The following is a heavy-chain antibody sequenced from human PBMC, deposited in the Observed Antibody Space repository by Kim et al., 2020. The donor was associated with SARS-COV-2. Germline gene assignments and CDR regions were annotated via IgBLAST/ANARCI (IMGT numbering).Heavy chain of an antibody. J-gene: IGHJ4*02. Sequence: GGSLRLSCAASGFSFDDYAMHWVRQAPGKGLEWVSLISWNGDRTYYADSVKGRFTISRDNSKNSLYLQMSSLRTEDTALYYCAKDSTPYYYDSNGYHWFDYWGQGTLVTVSS. CDR3: AKDSTPYYYDSNGYHWFDY. CDR1: GFSFDDYA. D-gene: IGHD3-22*01. CDR2: ISWNGDRT. V-gene: IGHV3-43D*03.